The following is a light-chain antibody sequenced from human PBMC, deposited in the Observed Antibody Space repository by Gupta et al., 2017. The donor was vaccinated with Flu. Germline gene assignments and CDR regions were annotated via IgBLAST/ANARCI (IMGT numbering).Light chain of an antibody. CDR3: QVWDTDSDHYV. CDR1: NIGGKT. V-gene: IGLV3-21*02. J-gene: IGLJ1*01. Sequence: GQAARLACGGRNIGGKTVHWYQQKTGQAPQLVIFDDIDRPSGIPERFSGSNSGNTATLTISDIEAGDEADYYCQVWDTDSDHYVFGPGTKVTVL. CDR2: DDI.